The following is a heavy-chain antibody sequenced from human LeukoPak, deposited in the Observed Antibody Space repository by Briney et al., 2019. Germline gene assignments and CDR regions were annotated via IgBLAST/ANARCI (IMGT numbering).Heavy chain of an antibody. CDR3: ATARGTAEYNWFDP. CDR1: GYTFTSYG. V-gene: IGHV1-18*01. CDR2: ISAYNGNT. Sequence: ASVKVSCKASGYTFTSYGISWVRQAPGQRLEWMGWISAYNGNTNYAQKLQGRVTMTTDTSTSTAYMELRSLRSDDTAVYYCATARGTAEYNWFDPWGQGTLVTVSS. D-gene: IGHD3-16*01. J-gene: IGHJ5*02.